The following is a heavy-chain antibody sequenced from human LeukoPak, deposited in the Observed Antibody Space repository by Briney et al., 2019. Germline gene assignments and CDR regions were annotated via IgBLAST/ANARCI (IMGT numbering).Heavy chain of an antibody. D-gene: IGHD2-15*01. CDR1: GFTFSSYA. J-gene: IGHJ6*03. CDR3: ARHRRDGRVVGGYYYMDV. V-gene: IGHV4-34*01. CDR2: INHSGST. Sequence: GSLRLSCAASGFTFSSYAMSWVRQAPGKGLEWIGEINHSGSTNYNPSLKSRVTISVDTSKNQFSLKLSSVTAADTAVYYCARHRRDGRVVGGYYYMDVWGKGTTVTISS.